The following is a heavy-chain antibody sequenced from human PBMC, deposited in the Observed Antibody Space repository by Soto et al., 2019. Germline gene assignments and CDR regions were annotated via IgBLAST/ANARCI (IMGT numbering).Heavy chain of an antibody. J-gene: IGHJ4*02. CDR1: GFTFSSYA. Sequence: GGSLRLSCAASGFTFSSYAMSWVRQAPGKGLEWISTISHSGGSTYYADSVKGRFTISRGNSKDTLYLQMNRLRAEDTAVYYCAKGRQPXTMIVVFAYWGQGTLVTVSS. V-gene: IGHV3-23*01. D-gene: IGHD3-22*01. CDR3: AKGRQPXTMIVVFAY. CDR2: ISHSGGST.